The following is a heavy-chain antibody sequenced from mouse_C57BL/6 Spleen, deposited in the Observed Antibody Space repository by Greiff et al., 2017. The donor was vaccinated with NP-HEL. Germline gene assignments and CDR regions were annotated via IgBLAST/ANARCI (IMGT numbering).Heavy chain of an antibody. Sequence: VQLQQSGPELVKPGASVKISCKASGYSFTDYNMHWVKQSNGKSLEWIGVINPNYGNTRYNQKFKGKATLTVDKSSSTAYMPLNSLTSEVSAVYYCARDYVSSDGAMGYWGQGTSVTVAS. V-gene: IGHV1-39*01. D-gene: IGHD1-1*01. CDR1: GYSFTDYN. J-gene: IGHJ4*01. CDR3: ARDYVSSDGAMGY. CDR2: INPNYGNT.